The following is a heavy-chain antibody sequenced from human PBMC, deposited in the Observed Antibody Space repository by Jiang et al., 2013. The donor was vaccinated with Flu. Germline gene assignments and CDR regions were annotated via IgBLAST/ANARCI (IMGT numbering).Heavy chain of an antibody. D-gene: IGHD3-22*01. Sequence: GLVKPSETLSLTCTVSGGSISSYYWSWIRQPPGKGLEWFGYIYYIGSTNYNPSLKSRVSISVDTSKNQFSLKLSSVTAADTAVYYCARDLVSSGHHAFDIWGQGTMVTVSS. CDR3: ARDLVSSGHHAFDI. J-gene: IGHJ3*02. V-gene: IGHV4-59*01. CDR1: GGSISSYY. CDR2: IYYIGST.